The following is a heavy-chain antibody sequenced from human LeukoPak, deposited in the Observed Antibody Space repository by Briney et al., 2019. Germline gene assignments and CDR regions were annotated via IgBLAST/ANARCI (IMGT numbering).Heavy chain of an antibody. CDR2: IIPILGIA. V-gene: IGHV1-69*04. Sequence: ASVKVSCKASGGTFSSYAISWVRQAPGQGLEWMGRIIPILGIANYAQKFQGRVTITADKSTSTAYMELSSLRSEDTAVYYCASRLGNDAFDIWGQGTMVTVSS. D-gene: IGHD6-19*01. J-gene: IGHJ3*02. CDR3: ASRLGNDAFDI. CDR1: GGTFSSYA.